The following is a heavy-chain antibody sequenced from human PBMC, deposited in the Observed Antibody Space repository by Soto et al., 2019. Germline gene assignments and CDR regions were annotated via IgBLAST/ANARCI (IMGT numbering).Heavy chain of an antibody. J-gene: IGHJ4*02. CDR1: GYTFTSCG. V-gene: IGHV1-18*01. CDR2: ISAYNGNT. Sequence: ASVKVSCKASGYTFTSCGISWVRQAPGQGLEWMGWISAYNGNTNYAQKLQGRVTMTTDTSTSTAYMELRSLRSDDTAVYYCARDIVATITPDYWGQGTLVTVSS. CDR3: ARDIVATITPDY. D-gene: IGHD5-12*01.